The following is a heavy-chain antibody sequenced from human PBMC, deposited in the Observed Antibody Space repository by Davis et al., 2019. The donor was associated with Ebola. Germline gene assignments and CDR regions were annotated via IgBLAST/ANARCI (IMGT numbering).Heavy chain of an antibody. D-gene: IGHD6-13*01. CDR1: GYTFTSYG. CDR3: ARGSAALYSSSWYYFDY. J-gene: IGHJ4*02. CDR2: INPYSGNT. V-gene: IGHV1-18*04. Sequence: ASVKVSCKASGYTFTSYGISWVRQAPGQGLEWMGWINPYSGNTNYAQKLQGRVTMTTDTSTSTAYMDLSSLRSEDTAVYYCARGSAALYSSSWYYFDYWGQGTLVTVSS.